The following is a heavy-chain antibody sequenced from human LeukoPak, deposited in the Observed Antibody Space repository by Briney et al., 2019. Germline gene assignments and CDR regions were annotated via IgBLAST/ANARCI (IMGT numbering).Heavy chain of an antibody. CDR3: SRQGVRGTYYYAMDV. Sequence: PSETLSLTCTVSGGSISSTAYCWGWIRQPTGRGLEWIATIYYSGTTYYNPSLESRVTISVDTSKNQFSLKLNSVTAADTSVYYCSRQGVRGTYYYAMDVWGQGTTVTVSS. V-gene: IGHV4-39*01. CDR2: IYYSGTT. D-gene: IGHD3-10*01. J-gene: IGHJ6*02. CDR1: GGSISSTAYC.